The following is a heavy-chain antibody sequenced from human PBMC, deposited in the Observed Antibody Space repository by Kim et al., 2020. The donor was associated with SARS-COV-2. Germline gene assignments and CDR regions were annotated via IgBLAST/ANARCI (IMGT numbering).Heavy chain of an antibody. D-gene: IGHD2-2*01. CDR3: ARQPAGGYYYYMDV. J-gene: IGHJ6*03. V-gene: IGHV4-34*01. Sequence: TPSLKSRVTISVDTSKNQFSLKLSSVTAADTAVYYCARQPAGGYYYYMDVWGKGTTVTVSS.